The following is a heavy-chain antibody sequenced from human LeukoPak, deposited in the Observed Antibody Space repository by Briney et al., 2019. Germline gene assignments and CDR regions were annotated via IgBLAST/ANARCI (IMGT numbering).Heavy chain of an antibody. Sequence: PSETLSLTCTVSGGSISSYYWSWIRQPPGKGLEWIGYIYYSGSTNYNPSLKSRVTVSVDTSRNQISLKLSSVTAADTAVYFCARGPYSYDSSGAFDIWGQGTMVTVSS. CDR1: GGSISSYY. D-gene: IGHD3-22*01. V-gene: IGHV4-59*01. J-gene: IGHJ3*02. CDR3: ARGPYSYDSSGAFDI. CDR2: IYYSGST.